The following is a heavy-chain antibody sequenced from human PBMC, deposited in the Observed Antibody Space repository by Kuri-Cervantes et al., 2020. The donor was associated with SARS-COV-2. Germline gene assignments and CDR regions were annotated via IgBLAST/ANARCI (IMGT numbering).Heavy chain of an antibody. V-gene: IGHV1-18*01. CDR2: ISAYNGNT. J-gene: IGHJ4*02. CDR3: ARDAYSSSSMYYFDY. D-gene: IGHD6-6*01. CDR1: GYTFTSYG. Sequence: ASVKVSCKASGYTFTSYGISWVRQAPGQGLEWMGWISAYNGNTNYAQKLQGRVTMTTDTSTSTAYMELRSLRSDDTAVYYCARDAYSSSSMYYFDYWGQGTLVTVSS.